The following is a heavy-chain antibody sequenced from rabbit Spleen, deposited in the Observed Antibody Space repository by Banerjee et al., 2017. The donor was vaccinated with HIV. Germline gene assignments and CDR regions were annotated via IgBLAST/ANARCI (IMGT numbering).Heavy chain of an antibody. V-gene: IGHV1S45*01. CDR2: ITTGDGNT. Sequence: QEQLKESGGGLVQPGGSLTLTCKASGFTLSNYWMSWVRQVPGKGLEWIASITTGDGNTYYASWAKGRFTFSKTSSTTVTLQMTSLTAADTATYFCARGYSTDTGYGYPYLDLWGPGTLVTVS. D-gene: IGHD6-1*01. J-gene: IGHJ3*01. CDR3: ARGYSTDTGYGYPYLDL. CDR1: GFTLSNYW.